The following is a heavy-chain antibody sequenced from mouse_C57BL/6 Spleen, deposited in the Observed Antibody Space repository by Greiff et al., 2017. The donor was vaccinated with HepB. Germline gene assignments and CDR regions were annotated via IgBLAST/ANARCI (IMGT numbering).Heavy chain of an antibody. CDR3: ARLRMDY. Sequence: LMKPGASVKISCKASGYAFSSSWMNWVKQRPGKGLEWIGRIYPGDGDTNYNGKFKGKATLTADKSSSTAYMQLSSLTSEDSAVYFCARLRMDYWGQGTSVTVSS. J-gene: IGHJ4*01. CDR1: GYAFSSSW. V-gene: IGHV1-82*01. D-gene: IGHD1-1*01. CDR2: IYPGDGDT.